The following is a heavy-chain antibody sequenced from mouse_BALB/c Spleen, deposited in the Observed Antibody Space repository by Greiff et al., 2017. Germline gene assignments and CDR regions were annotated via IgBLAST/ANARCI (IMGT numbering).Heavy chain of an antibody. CDR2: INPGSGGT. CDR3: ARQVSGTYYAMDD. CDR1: GYAFTNYL. Sequence: VQLQQSGAELVRPGTSVKVSCKASGYAFTNYLIEWVKQRPGQGLEWIGVINPGSGGTNYNEKFKGKATLTADKSSSTAYMQLSSLTSDDSAVYFCARQVSGTYYAMDDWGQGTSVTVSS. V-gene: IGHV1-54*01. D-gene: IGHD6-2*01. J-gene: IGHJ4*01.